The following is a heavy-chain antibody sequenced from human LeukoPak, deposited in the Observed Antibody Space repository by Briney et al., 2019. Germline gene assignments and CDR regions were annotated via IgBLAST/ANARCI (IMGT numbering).Heavy chain of an antibody. J-gene: IGHJ4*02. CDR2: ISGCCGST. CDR3: AKDLGYCSGGSCYELDY. CDR1: GFTFSSYA. V-gene: IGHV3-23*01. Sequence: PGGSVRLSRAASGFTFSSYAMSWVRQAPGKGLEWVSAISGCCGSTYYADFVKGRFTISRDNSKNTLYMQINSLRAEDTAEYYCAKDLGYCSGGSCYELDYWGQGTLVTVSS. D-gene: IGHD2-15*01.